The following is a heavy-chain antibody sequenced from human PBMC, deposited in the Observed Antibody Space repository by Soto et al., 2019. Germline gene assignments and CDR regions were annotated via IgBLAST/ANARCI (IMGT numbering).Heavy chain of an antibody. V-gene: IGHV3-15*07. D-gene: IGHD6-19*01. CDR2: IKSKTDGGTT. CDR1: GFTFSNAW. CDR3: TTDPIYSSGWYDAFDI. J-gene: IGHJ3*02. Sequence: EVQLVESGGGLVKPGGSLRLSCAASGFTFSNAWMNWVRQAPGKGLEWVGRIKSKTDGGTTDYAAPVKGRFTISRDDSKNTLYLQMNSLKNEDTAVYYGTTDPIYSSGWYDAFDIWGQGTMVTVSS.